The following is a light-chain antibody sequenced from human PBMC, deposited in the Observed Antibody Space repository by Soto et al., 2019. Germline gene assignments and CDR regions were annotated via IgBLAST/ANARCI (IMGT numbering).Light chain of an antibody. CDR1: QSVSND. J-gene: IGKJ5*01. Sequence: EIVLTQSPGTLCLSPGERATLSCRASQSVSNDYLAWYQQKPGQAPRLLIYGASNRATGIPDRFSGSGSGTEFTLTISSLQSEDFAVYYCQQYNNWPLTFGQGTRLEI. CDR3: QQYNNWPLT. V-gene: IGKV3D-15*01. CDR2: GAS.